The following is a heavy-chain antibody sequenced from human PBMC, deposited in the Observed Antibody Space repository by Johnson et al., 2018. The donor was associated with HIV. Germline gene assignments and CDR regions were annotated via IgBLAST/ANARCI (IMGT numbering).Heavy chain of an antibody. Sequence: EVQLLESGGGVVRPGGSLRLSCAASGFTFDDYAMHWVRKAPGKGLEWVSGISWNSGSIGYADSVKGRFTVSRDNSKNTLYLQMNSLRAEDTAVYYCAKCIWGQGTIVTVSS. CDR1: GFTFDDYA. V-gene: IGHV3-9*01. J-gene: IGHJ3*02. CDR2: ISWNSGSI. CDR3: AKCI.